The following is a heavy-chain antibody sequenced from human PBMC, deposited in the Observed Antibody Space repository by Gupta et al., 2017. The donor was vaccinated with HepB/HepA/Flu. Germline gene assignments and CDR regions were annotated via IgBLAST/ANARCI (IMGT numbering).Heavy chain of an antibody. CDR3: AKDPGCGGDCPEYFQH. V-gene: IGHV3-23*01. CDR2: INGSGGST. D-gene: IGHD2-21*02. Sequence: EVHLLESGGGLLQPGGSLRLSCAASGFMFSRNALTWSRQAPGKGLEWVSTINGSGGSTYYADAVKGRFTISRDNAKNTLYLQMNSLRAEGTAIYFCAKDPGCGGDCPEYFQHWGQGTLVTVSS. CDR1: GFMFSRNA. J-gene: IGHJ1*01.